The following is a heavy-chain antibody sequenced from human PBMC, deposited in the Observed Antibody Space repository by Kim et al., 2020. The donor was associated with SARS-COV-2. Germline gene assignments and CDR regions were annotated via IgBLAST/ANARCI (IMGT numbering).Heavy chain of an antibody. J-gene: IGHJ4*02. D-gene: IGHD5-12*01. Sequence: GGSLRLSCAASGFTFSNAWMSWVRQAPGKGLEWVGRIKSKTDGGTTDYAAPVKGRFTISRDDSKNTLYLQMNSLKTEDTAVYYCTTVAGYSGYDLDYWGQGTLVTVSS. V-gene: IGHV3-15*01. CDR1: GFTFSNAW. CDR3: TTVAGYSGYDLDY. CDR2: IKSKTDGGTT.